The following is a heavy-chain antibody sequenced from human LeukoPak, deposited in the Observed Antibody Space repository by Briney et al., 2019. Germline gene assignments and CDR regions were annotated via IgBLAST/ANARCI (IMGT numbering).Heavy chain of an antibody. J-gene: IGHJ4*02. Sequence: GGSLRLSCAASGFTFSDYEMKWVRQARGKGVEWISYISSSGRRTYYADSVKGRFSISRDNAKNSLHLQMNSLRADDTAIYYCARGPRDPTEYCSRGTCSPTYEVWGQGTLVTVSS. CDR2: ISSSGRRT. V-gene: IGHV3-48*03. CDR1: GFTFSDYE. CDR3: ARGPRDPTEYCSRGTCSPTYEV. D-gene: IGHD2-15*01.